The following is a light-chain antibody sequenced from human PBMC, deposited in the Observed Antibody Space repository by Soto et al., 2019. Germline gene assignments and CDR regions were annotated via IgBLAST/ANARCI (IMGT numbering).Light chain of an antibody. CDR1: QSVGNN. CDR3: QHYGSSPPAT. J-gene: IGKJ5*01. Sequence: VMILSPATLSVSPGEGATLSCSASQSVGNNLAWHQQKPGQAPRLLIYGAYTRATGIPARFSGSGSGTEFTLTISGLDPEDSAVYFCQHYGSSPPATFRHGTRLE. CDR2: GAY. V-gene: IGKV3-15*01.